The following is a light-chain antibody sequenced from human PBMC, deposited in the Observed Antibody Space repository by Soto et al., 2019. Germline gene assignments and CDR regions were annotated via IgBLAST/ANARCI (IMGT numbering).Light chain of an antibody. CDR3: QQYGSS. J-gene: IGKJ4*01. CDR1: QSVSSSY. V-gene: IGKV3-20*01. CDR2: GAS. Sequence: EIVLTQSPGTLSLSPEERATLSCRASQSVSSSYLAWYQQKPGQAPRLLIYGASSRATGIPDRFSGSGSGTDFTLTISRLEPEDFAVYYCQQYGSSFGGGTKVEIK.